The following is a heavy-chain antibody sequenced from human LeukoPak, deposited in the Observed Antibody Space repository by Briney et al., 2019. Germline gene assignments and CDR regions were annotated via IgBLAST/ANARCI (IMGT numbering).Heavy chain of an antibody. CDR3: AKDPNSSGYRHLDY. V-gene: IGHV3-30*18. J-gene: IGHJ4*02. CDR1: GFTFSSYW. Sequence: GGSLRLSCAASGFTFSSYWMHWVRQAPGKGLEWVAVISYDETNKNYADSVKGRFTISRDNSNNTLYLQMSSLRAEDTAVYYCAKDPNSSGYRHLDYWGQGTLVTVSS. CDR2: ISYDETNK. D-gene: IGHD3-22*01.